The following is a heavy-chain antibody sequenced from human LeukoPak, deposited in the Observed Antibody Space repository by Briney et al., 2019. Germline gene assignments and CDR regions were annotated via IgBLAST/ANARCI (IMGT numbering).Heavy chain of an antibody. V-gene: IGHV6-1*01. CDR3: AAGTALRGSYYFDY. J-gene: IGHJ4*02. CDR1: GDSVSSNSAT. Sequence: QTLSLTCAISGDSVSSNSATWNWIRQSPSRGLEWLGRTYYRSKWYNDYAVSVKSRTTINPDTSKNQVSLQLNSVTPEDTAVYYCAAGTALRGSYYFDYWGQGTLVTVSS. D-gene: IGHD6-19*01. CDR2: TYYRSKWYN.